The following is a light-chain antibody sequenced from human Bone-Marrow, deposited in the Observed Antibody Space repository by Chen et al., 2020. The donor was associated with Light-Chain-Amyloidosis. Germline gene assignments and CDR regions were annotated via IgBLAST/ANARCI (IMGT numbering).Light chain of an antibody. J-gene: IGLJ3*02. Sequence: QSALTQPPPASGAPGPRVTISCSGSSSNIGSETVNWYQLLPGTAPKLLIYLDSLGPPGVPARLSGSKSGTSASLAISGLQSGDEGDYYCSAWDDSLISLVFGGGTRLTVL. V-gene: IGLV1-44*01. CDR1: SSNIGSET. CDR2: LDS. CDR3: SAWDDSLISLV.